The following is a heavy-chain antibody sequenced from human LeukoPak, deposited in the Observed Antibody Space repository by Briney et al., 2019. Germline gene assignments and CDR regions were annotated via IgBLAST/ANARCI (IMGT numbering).Heavy chain of an antibody. CDR2: IKEDGTEK. V-gene: IGHV3-7*01. J-gene: IGHJ6*03. CDR1: GFTFGSFA. CDR3: ARDQQEVTTLIFNYYMDV. Sequence: PGGSLRLSCAASGFTFGSFAMNWVRQAPGKGLEWVANIKEDGTEKHYVDSVKGRFTISRDNAKNSLYLQMNSLRAEDTAVYYCARDQQEVTTLIFNYYMDVWGKGTTVTVSS. D-gene: IGHD4-11*01.